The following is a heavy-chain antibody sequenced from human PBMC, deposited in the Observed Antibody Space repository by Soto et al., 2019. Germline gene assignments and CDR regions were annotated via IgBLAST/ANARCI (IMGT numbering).Heavy chain of an antibody. J-gene: IGHJ6*02. D-gene: IGHD1-26*01. Sequence: GGSLRLSCAASGFNFGSSWMHWVRQAPGKGLEWVSSFSGDGINTYYADSVKGRFTFSRDNSKNTVYLQMDKLRVGDTAVYHCAKGPLVGANYKFYDMDVWGQGTTVTVSS. V-gene: IGHV3-74*01. CDR3: AKGPLVGANYKFYDMDV. CDR2: FSGDGINT. CDR1: GFNFGSSW.